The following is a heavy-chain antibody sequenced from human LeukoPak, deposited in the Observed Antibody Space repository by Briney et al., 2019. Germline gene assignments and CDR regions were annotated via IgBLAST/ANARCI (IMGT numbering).Heavy chain of an antibody. CDR3: ARENILTGYYNGMDV. J-gene: IGHJ6*02. CDR1: GFTFSSYE. D-gene: IGHD3-9*01. CDR2: ISSSGSTI. V-gene: IGHV3-48*03. Sequence: GGSLRLPCAASGFTFSSYEMNWVRQAPGKGLEWVSYISSSGSTIYYADSVKGRFTISRDNAKNSLYLQMNSLRAEDTAVYYCARENILTGYYNGMDVWGQGTTVTVSS.